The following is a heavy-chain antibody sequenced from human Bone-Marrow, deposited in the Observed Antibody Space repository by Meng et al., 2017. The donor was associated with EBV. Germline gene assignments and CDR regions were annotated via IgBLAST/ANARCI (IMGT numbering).Heavy chain of an antibody. V-gene: IGHV4-34*01. CDR3: AKAKMTEGYFDY. J-gene: IGHJ4*02. CDR2: INHSGST. D-gene: IGHD2-21*02. CDR1: GGSFSGYY. Sequence: QVQLQQWGAGLLKPSETLSLTCAVYGGSFSGYYWSWIRQPPGKGLGWIGEINHSGSTNYNPSLKSRVTISVDTSKNQFSLKLSSVTAADTAVYYCAKAKMTEGYFDYWGQGTLVTVSS.